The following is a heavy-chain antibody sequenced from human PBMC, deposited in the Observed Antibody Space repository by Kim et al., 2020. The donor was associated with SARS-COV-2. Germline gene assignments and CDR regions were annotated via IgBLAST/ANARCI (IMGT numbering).Heavy chain of an antibody. CDR1: GFTFSSYW. V-gene: IGHV3-74*01. D-gene: IGHD6-13*01. CDR3: ARGSFQQGFDP. J-gene: IGHJ5*02. Sequence: GGSLRLSCEASGFTFSSYWMNWVRQGPGKGLVWVSRIKSDGSDTHYADSVKGRFTISRDNAKNTLHLQLNSLGVEDTALYYCARGSFQQGFDPWGQGTLGPVSS. CDR2: IKSDGSDT.